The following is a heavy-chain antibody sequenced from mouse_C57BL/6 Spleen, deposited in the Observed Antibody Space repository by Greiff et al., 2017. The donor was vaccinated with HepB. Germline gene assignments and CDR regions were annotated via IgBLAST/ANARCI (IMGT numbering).Heavy chain of an antibody. D-gene: IGHD4-1*01. CDR1: GFTFSDYY. V-gene: IGHV5-16*01. CDR2: INYDGSST. J-gene: IGHJ2*01. Sequence: EVQLVESEGGLVQPGSSMKLSCTASGFTFSDYYMAWVRQVPEKGLEWVANINYDGSSTYYLDSLKSRFIISRDNAKNILYLQMSSLKSEDTATYYCARRELGNWGFDYWGQGTTLTVSS. CDR3: ARRELGNWGFDY.